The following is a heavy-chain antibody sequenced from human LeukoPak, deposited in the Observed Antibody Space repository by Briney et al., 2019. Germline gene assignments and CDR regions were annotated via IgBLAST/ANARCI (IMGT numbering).Heavy chain of an antibody. Sequence: PGGSLRLSRAASGFTFSSYWLHWVRQAPGKGLGWSSGINSDGRSTRYADSVKGRFTISRDNAKKTLYRQMNSLRAEDTAVYYCARESSVGAHKAFDYWGQGTLVTVSS. CDR3: ARESSVGAHKAFDY. CDR1: GFTFSSYW. V-gene: IGHV3-74*01. D-gene: IGHD1-26*01. CDR2: INSDGRST. J-gene: IGHJ4*02.